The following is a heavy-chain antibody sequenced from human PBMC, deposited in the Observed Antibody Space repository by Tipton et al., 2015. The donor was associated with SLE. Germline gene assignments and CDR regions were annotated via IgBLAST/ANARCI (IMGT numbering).Heavy chain of an antibody. CDR3: ARDEYRYDTTGYHLLGHFDF. V-gene: IGHV4-61*05. CDR2: IHHSGST. CDR1: GDSISSTSYY. J-gene: IGHJ4*02. Sequence: TLSLTCIVSGDSISSTSYYWGWIRQPPGKGLEWIGYIHHSGSTNYNPSLQSRVTISVDTSKNQFSLNLSSVTAADTAVYYCARDEYRYDTTGYHLLGHFDFWGQGTLVTVSS. D-gene: IGHD3-22*01.